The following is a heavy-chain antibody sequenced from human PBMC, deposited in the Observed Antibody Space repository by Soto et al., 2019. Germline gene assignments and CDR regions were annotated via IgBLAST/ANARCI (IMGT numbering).Heavy chain of an antibody. CDR2: ISYDGSNK. CDR1: GFTFSSYG. J-gene: IGHJ4*02. Sequence: PGGSLRLSCAASGFTFSSYGMHWVRQAPGKGLEWVAVISYDGSNKYYADSVKGRFTISRDNSKNTLYLQMNSLRAEDTAVYYCAKDLGGDSYKTLGYWGQGTLVTVSS. V-gene: IGHV3-30*18. CDR3: AKDLGGDSYKTLGY. D-gene: IGHD1-26*01.